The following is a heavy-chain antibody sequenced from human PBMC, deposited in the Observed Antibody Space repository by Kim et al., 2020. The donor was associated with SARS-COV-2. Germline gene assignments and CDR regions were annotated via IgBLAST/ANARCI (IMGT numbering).Heavy chain of an antibody. CDR1: GYSFTSYW. CDR2: IYPGDSDT. D-gene: IGHD4-17*01. V-gene: IGHV5-51*01. CDR3: ARQQLYGDSRGYYYYYGMDV. J-gene: IGHJ6*02. Sequence: GESLKISCKGSGYSFTSYWIGWVRQMPGKGLEWMGIIYPGDSDTRYSPSFQGQVTISADKSISTAYLQWSSLKASDTAMYYCARQQLYGDSRGYYYYYGMDVWGQGTTVTVSS.